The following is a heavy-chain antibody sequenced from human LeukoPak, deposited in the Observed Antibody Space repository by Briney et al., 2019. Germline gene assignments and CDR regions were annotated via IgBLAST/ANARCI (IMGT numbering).Heavy chain of an antibody. CDR2: ISAYNGNT. D-gene: IGHD6-13*01. Sequence: ASVKVSCKASGYXFTSYGISWVRQAPGQGREWLGWISAYNGNTNYAQKLQGRVTMTTDTSTSTAYMELRSLRSDDTAVYYCASRGPYSSSWYGIDYWGQGTLVTVSS. CDR3: ASRGPYSSSWYGIDY. V-gene: IGHV1-18*01. J-gene: IGHJ4*02. CDR1: GYXFTSYG.